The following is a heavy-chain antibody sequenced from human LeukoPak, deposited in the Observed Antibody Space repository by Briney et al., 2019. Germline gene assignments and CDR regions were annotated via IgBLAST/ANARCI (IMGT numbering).Heavy chain of an antibody. J-gene: IGHJ1*01. D-gene: IGHD3-10*01. V-gene: IGHV1-8*01. CDR2: MNPNSGNT. Sequence: ASVKASCKASGYTFTSYDINWVRQATGQGLEWMGWMNPNSGNTGYAQKFQGRVTMTRNTSISTAYMELSSLRSEDTAVYYCARDLSLPGTRQHWGQGTLVTVSS. CDR1: GYTFTSYD. CDR3: ARDLSLPGTRQH.